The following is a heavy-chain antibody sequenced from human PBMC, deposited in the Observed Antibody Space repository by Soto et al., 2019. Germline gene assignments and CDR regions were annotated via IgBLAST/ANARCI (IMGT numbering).Heavy chain of an antibody. V-gene: IGHV4-34*01. CDR2: INHSGST. CDR3: ARGRKREYYYDSSGYLFY. J-gene: IGHJ4*02. D-gene: IGHD3-22*01. CDR1: GGSFSGYY. Sequence: QVQLQQWGAGLLKPSETLSLTCAVYGGSFSGYYWCWIRQPPGKGLEWIGEINHSGSTNYNPSLKSLVTISVDTSKNQFSLKLSSVTAADTAVYYCARGRKREYYYDSSGYLFYWGQGTLVTVSS.